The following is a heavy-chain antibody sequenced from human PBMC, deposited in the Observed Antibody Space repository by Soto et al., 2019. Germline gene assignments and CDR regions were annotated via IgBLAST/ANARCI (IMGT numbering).Heavy chain of an antibody. CDR3: AKFQGPDYSSYMDV. CDR1: GFTFSSYA. CDR2: ISGSGGST. J-gene: IGHJ6*03. V-gene: IGHV3-23*01. Sequence: EVQLLESGGGLVQPGGSLRLSCAASGFTFSSYAMSWVRQAPGKGLEWVSAISGSGGSTYYADSVKGRFTISRDNSKNPLYRQMNSLRAEYTAVYYCAKFQGPDYSSYMDVWGKGTTVTVSS.